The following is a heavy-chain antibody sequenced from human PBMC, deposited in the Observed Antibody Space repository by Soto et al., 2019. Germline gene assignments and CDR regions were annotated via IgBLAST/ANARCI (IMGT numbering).Heavy chain of an antibody. CDR3: ARGPHSSSWYSNWFDP. J-gene: IGHJ5*02. D-gene: IGHD6-13*01. V-gene: IGHV3-48*01. Sequence: PGGSLRLSCAASGFTFSSYSMNWVRQAPGKGLEWVSYISSSSSTIYYADSVKGRFTISRDNAKNSLYLQMNSLRAEDTAVYYCARGPHSSSWYSNWFDPWGQGTLVTVSS. CDR1: GFTFSSYS. CDR2: ISSSSSTI.